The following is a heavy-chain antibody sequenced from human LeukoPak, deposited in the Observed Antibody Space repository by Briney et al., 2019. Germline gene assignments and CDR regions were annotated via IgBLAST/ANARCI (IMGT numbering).Heavy chain of an antibody. CDR3: ATPLGGSYGDWYFDL. V-gene: IGHV3-23*01. CDR2: ISGSGGST. CDR1: GLTFSSYA. Sequence: GGSLRLSCAASGLTFSSYAMSWVRQAPGKGLEWVSAISGSGGSTYYADSVKGRFTISRDNSKNTLYLQTNSLRAEDTAVYYCATPLGGSYGDWYFDLWGRGTLVTVSS. D-gene: IGHD1-26*01. J-gene: IGHJ2*01.